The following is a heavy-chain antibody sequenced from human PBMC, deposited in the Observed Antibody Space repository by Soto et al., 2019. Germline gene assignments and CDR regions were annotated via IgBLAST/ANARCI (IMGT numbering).Heavy chain of an antibody. CDR1: GFTFSSYS. Sequence: PGGSLRLSCAASGFTFSSYSMNWVRQAPGKGLEWVSSISSSSYIYYADSVKGRFTISRDNAKNSLYLQMNSLRAEDTAVYYCARAYAYCGGDCYSGDSGAFDIWGQGTMVTVSS. D-gene: IGHD2-21*02. J-gene: IGHJ3*02. CDR2: ISSSSYI. V-gene: IGHV3-21*01. CDR3: ARAYAYCGGDCYSGDSGAFDI.